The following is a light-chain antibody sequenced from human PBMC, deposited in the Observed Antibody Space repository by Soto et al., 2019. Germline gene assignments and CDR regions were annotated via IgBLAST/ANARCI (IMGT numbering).Light chain of an antibody. CDR2: AAS. Sequence: DIQMTQSPSSLSASVGDRVTITCRASQSISSYLNWYQQKPGTAPKLLIYAASSLQSGVPSRVSGNGSGADFTLTISSLQPEDIATYYCQQSYSTRLTFRGGTKVEIK. CDR1: QSISSY. CDR3: QQSYSTRLT. V-gene: IGKV1-39*01. J-gene: IGKJ4*02.